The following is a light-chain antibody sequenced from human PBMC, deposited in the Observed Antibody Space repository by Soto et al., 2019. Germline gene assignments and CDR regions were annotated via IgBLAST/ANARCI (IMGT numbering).Light chain of an antibody. V-gene: IGLV1-47*01. J-gene: IGLJ2*01. CDR3: AAWDDSLSGVV. CDR1: SSNIGSNY. CDR2: RNN. Sequence: QSVLTQPPSASGTPGQRVTISCSGSSSNIGSNYVYWYQQIPGTAPKLLISRNNRRPSGVPDRSSGSKSGTSASLAISGLRSEDEAHYYCAAWDDSLSGVVFGGGTKVTVL.